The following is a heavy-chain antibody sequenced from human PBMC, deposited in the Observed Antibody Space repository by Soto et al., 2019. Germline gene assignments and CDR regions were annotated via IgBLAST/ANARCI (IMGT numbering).Heavy chain of an antibody. D-gene: IGHD1-26*01. J-gene: IGHJ6*02. V-gene: IGHV3-23*01. Sequence: DVQLLESGGGSVQPGESLRLSCEASGFTFSRYSISWVRQAPGKGLEWVSALSGSGDTTYYADSVKGRFTISRDNSKNALYLQMNSLRADDTALYYCAKATKWHLLSQYGMYFWGQGTTFTVSS. CDR2: LSGSGDTT. CDR3: AKATKWHLLSQYGMYF. CDR1: GFTFSRYS.